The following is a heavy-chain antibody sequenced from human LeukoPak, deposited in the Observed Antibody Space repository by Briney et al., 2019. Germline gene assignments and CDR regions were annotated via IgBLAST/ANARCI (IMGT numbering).Heavy chain of an antibody. D-gene: IGHD2-2*01. CDR3: AREGSCPLTSCPNAF. CDR1: GDTSTVYY. Sequence: ASVKVSCKASGDTSTVYYIHSGRQAPGQGAEWMGGINPNSGDTYCAQQFQGRVSVTRDTSISTVYMELSALTSDDTAVYYCAREGSCPLTSCPNAFWGQGTLVTVSS. V-gene: IGHV1-2*02. J-gene: IGHJ4*02. CDR2: INPNSGDT.